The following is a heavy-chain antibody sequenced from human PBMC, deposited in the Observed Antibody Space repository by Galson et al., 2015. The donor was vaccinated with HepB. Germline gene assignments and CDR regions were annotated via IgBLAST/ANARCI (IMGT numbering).Heavy chain of an antibody. Sequence: SLRLSYAASGFTFSSYGMHWVRQAPGKGLEWVAVISYDGSNKYYADSVKGRFTISRDNSKNTLYLQMNSLRAEDTAVYYCAKDMAWFGELSRGALDYWGQGTLVTVSS. CDR3: AKDMAWFGELSRGALDY. CDR1: GFTFSSYG. CDR2: ISYDGSNK. V-gene: IGHV3-30*18. J-gene: IGHJ4*02. D-gene: IGHD3-10*01.